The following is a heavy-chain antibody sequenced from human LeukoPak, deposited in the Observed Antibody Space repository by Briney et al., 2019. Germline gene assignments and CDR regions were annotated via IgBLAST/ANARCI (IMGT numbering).Heavy chain of an antibody. D-gene: IGHD6-6*01. J-gene: IGHJ4*02. CDR1: GFTVSSNY. CDR3: ARVGDKYSSSSHFDY. V-gene: IGHV3-53*05. CDR2: IYSGGST. Sequence: GGSLRLSCAASGFTVSSNYMSWVRQAPGKGLEWVSVIYSGGSTYYADSVKGRFTISRDNSKNTLYLQMNSLRAEDTAVYYCARVGDKYSSSSHFDYWGQGTLVTVSS.